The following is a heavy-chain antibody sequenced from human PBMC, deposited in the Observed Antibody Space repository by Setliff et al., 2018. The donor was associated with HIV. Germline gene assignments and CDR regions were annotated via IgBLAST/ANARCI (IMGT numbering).Heavy chain of an antibody. Sequence: PSETLSLTCTLSGGSFGDHHWSWIRQPAGRGLEWIGRIFRSGTTDYKFSLKSRVTISIDTSRNQFSLRLTSVTAEDTAVYYCARDRHYSGLGSYGPWGPGTLVTVSS. V-gene: IGHV4-4*07. CDR3: ARDRHYSGLGSYGP. D-gene: IGHD3-10*01. J-gene: IGHJ5*02. CDR1: GGSFGDHH. CDR2: IFRSGTT.